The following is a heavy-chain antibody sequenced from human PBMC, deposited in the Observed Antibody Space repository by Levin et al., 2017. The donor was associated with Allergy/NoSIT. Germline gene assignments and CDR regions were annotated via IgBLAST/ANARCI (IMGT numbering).Heavy chain of an antibody. CDR2: ITSNGGST. Sequence: PGGSLRLSCSASGFTFSSYNMHWVRQAPGKGLEYVSAITSNGGSTFYADSVKGRFSIFRDNSKNTLYLQMSSLRLEDTAVYHCVKAGGITGNYWGQGTLVTVSS. CDR1: GFTFSSYN. CDR3: VKAGGITGNY. V-gene: IGHV3-64D*06. D-gene: IGHD1-14*01. J-gene: IGHJ4*02.